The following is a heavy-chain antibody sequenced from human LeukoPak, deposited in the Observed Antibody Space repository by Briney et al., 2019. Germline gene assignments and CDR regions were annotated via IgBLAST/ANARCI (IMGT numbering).Heavy chain of an antibody. Sequence: GGSLRLSCAASRFTFSNYAMHWVRQAPGKGLEWVAVISYDGSNKYYADSVKGRFTISRDDSRSTVYLQMNSLKTEDTAVYYCTTDVWVATRSDYWGQGTLVTVSS. CDR2: ISYDGSNK. D-gene: IGHD6-6*01. CDR1: RFTFSNYA. V-gene: IGHV3-30-3*01. CDR3: TTDVWVATRSDY. J-gene: IGHJ4*02.